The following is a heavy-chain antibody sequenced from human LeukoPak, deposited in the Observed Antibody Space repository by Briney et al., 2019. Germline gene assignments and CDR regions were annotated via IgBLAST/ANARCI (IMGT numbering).Heavy chain of an antibody. Sequence: GGSLRLSCAASGFTFSSYAMSWVRQAPGKGLEWVSAISGSGGSTYYADSVKGRFTISRDNSKNTLYLQMNSLRAEDTAVYYCALSTLRFLEWLYADYWGQGTLVTVSS. D-gene: IGHD3-3*01. CDR3: ALSTLRFLEWLYADY. V-gene: IGHV3-23*01. J-gene: IGHJ4*02. CDR2: ISGSGGST. CDR1: GFTFSSYA.